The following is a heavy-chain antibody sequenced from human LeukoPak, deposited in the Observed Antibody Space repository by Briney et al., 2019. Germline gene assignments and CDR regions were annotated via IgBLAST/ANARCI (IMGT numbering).Heavy chain of an antibody. CDR2: IKQDGSEK. CDR3: ARFCSGGSCYYAIDY. D-gene: IGHD2-15*01. V-gene: IGHV3-7*01. CDR1: GFTFSSYW. J-gene: IGHJ4*02. Sequence: AGGSLRLSCAASGFTFSSYWMSWVRQAPGKGLEWVANIKQDGSEKYYVDSVKGRFTISRDNAKNSLYLQMNSLRAEDTAVYYSARFCSGGSCYYAIDYWGQGTLVTVSS.